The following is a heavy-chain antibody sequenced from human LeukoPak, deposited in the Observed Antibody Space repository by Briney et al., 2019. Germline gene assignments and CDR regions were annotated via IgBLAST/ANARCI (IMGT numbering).Heavy chain of an antibody. Sequence: SETLSLTCTVSGGSISSYYWSWIRQPPGKGLEWIGSIYYSGSTYYNPSLKSRVTISVDTSKNQFSLKLSSVTAADTAVYSCARRRLGRFDPWGQGTLVTVSS. CDR1: GGSISSYY. V-gene: IGHV4-39*07. CDR2: IYYSGST. CDR3: ARRRLGRFDP. D-gene: IGHD4-11*01. J-gene: IGHJ5*02.